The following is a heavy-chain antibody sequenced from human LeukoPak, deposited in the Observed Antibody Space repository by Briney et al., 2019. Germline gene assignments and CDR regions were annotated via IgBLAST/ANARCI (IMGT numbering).Heavy chain of an antibody. D-gene: IGHD2-8*01. CDR3: VLRGGSTVYYFDY. Sequence: GGFLRLSCAAAGFIFSRYAMSWVRQAPGKGLEWVSAISGGGGSTYYADSVKGRFTISRDNSKNTLYLQMNSLRAEDTAVYYCVLRGGSTVYYFDYWGQGTLVTVSS. J-gene: IGHJ4*02. V-gene: IGHV3-23*01. CDR1: GFIFSRYA. CDR2: ISGGGGST.